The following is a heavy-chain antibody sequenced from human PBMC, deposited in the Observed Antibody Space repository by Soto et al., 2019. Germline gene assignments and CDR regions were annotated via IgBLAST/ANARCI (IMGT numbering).Heavy chain of an antibody. V-gene: IGHV4-39*01. CDR3: ARGRVESIAARQIYYYYGMDV. Sequence: SETLSLTCTVSGGSISSSSYYWGWIRQPPGKGLEWIGSIYYSGSTYYNPSLKSRVTISVDTSKNQFSLKLSSVTAADTAVYYCARGRVESIAARQIYYYYGMDVWGQGTTVTVSS. CDR1: GGSISSSSYY. CDR2: IYYSGST. J-gene: IGHJ6*02. D-gene: IGHD6-6*01.